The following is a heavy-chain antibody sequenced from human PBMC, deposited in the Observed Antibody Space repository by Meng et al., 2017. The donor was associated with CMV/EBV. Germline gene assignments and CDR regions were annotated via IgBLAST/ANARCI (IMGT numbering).Heavy chain of an antibody. V-gene: IGHV3-74*01. CDR2: INSAGSST. J-gene: IGHJ4*02. CDR3: ARGGYYYDSSGYLKG. Sequence: GESLQISCAASGFTFSSYWMHWVRQAPGKGLVWVSRINSAGSSTSYADSVKDRFTISRDNAKNTLYLQMNSLRAEDTAVYYCARGGYYYDSSGYLKGWGQGTLVTVSS. D-gene: IGHD3-22*01. CDR1: GFTFSSYW.